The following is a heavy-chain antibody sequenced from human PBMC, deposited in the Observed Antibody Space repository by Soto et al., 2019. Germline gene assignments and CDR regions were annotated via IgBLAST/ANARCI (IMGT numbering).Heavy chain of an antibody. CDR2: INRDDSSA. D-gene: IGHD3-22*01. V-gene: IGHV3-74*01. Sequence: PGGSLRLSCAASGFTFRSYWMLWVRQAPGKGLVWVSRINRDDSSASYADSVKGRFTISRDNATNTLYLQMNSLRAEDTAVYYCARSRYYYGSSGYYSDYWGQGTLVTVSS. CDR3: ARSRYYYGSSGYYSDY. J-gene: IGHJ4*02. CDR1: GFTFRSYW.